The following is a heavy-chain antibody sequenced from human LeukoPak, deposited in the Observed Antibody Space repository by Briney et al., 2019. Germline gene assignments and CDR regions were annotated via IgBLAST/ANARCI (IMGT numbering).Heavy chain of an antibody. CDR1: GYTFTGYY. CDR3: ARAEPVVVPAAIDY. J-gene: IGHJ4*02. D-gene: IGHD2-2*01. Sequence: GASVKVSCKASGYTFTGYYMHWVRQAPGQGLEWMGWINPNSGGTNYAQKFQGRVTMTRDTSISTAYMELSRLRSDDTAVYYCARAEPVVVPAAIDYWGQRTLVTVSS. CDR2: INPNSGGT. V-gene: IGHV1-2*02.